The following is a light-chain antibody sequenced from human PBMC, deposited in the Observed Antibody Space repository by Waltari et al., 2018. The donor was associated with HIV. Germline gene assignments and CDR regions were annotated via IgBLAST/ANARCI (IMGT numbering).Light chain of an antibody. J-gene: IGKJ4*01. CDR2: GVS. CDR1: QSVSSSY. V-gene: IGKV3-20*01. CDR3: QHYGGSPPRLT. Sequence: EIVMTQSPATLSVSPGERATLSCRASQSVSSSYLAWYQQKPGQAPRLLIHGVSRRATGIPDRFSGSGSGTDFTLAISRLEPEDVAVYYCQHYGGSPPRLTFGGGTKVEIK.